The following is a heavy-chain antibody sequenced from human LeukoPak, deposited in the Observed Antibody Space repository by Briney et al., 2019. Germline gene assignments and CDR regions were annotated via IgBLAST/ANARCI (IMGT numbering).Heavy chain of an antibody. Sequence: SETLSLTCTVSGGSISRYYWSWIRQPAGKGLEWIGRIYTSGSTNYNPSLKSRVTMSVDTSKNQFSLKLSSVTAADTAVYYCARDIRYYYGSGTFSLFDYWGQGTLVTVSS. V-gene: IGHV4-4*07. J-gene: IGHJ4*02. CDR2: IYTSGST. D-gene: IGHD3-10*01. CDR1: GGSISRYY. CDR3: ARDIRYYYGSGTFSLFDY.